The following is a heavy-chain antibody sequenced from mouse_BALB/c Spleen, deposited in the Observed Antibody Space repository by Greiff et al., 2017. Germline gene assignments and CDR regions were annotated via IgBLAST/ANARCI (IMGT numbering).Heavy chain of an antibody. CDR2: ISSGGSYT. V-gene: IGHV5-9-3*01. CDR1: GFTFSSYA. D-gene: IGHD1-2*01. CDR3: ARLDGHYYGY. Sequence: DVHLVESGGGLVKPGGSLKLSCAASGFTFSSYAMSWVRQTPEKRLEWVATISSGGSYTYYPDSVKGRFTISRDNAKNTLYPQMSSLRSEDTAMYYCARLDGHYYGYWGQGTTLTVSS. J-gene: IGHJ2*01.